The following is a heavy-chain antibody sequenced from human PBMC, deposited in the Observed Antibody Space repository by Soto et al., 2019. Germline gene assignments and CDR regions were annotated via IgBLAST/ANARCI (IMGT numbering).Heavy chain of an antibody. D-gene: IGHD3-22*01. Sequence: SETLSLTCAVYGGSFSAYYWTWIRQSPGKGLEWIGEINHSGSTNHNPSLKSRVTISVDTSKNQFSLKLSSVTAADTAVYYCARDQAGYDSSRSFDYWGQGTLVTVSS. J-gene: IGHJ4*02. CDR3: ARDQAGYDSSRSFDY. CDR2: INHSGST. V-gene: IGHV4-34*01. CDR1: GGSFSAYY.